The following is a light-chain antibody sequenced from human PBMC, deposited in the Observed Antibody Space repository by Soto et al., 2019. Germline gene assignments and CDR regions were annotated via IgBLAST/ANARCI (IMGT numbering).Light chain of an antibody. CDR3: QHRSSWPLT. Sequence: EIVLTQSPATLSLSPGERATLSCRASQSVRSYLTWYQQKPGQAPRLLVYDASNRAAGVSARFSGSGSGTDFTLTISSLESEDFAVYYCQHRSSWPLTFGGGTKVEIK. CDR1: QSVRSY. CDR2: DAS. J-gene: IGKJ4*01. V-gene: IGKV3-11*01.